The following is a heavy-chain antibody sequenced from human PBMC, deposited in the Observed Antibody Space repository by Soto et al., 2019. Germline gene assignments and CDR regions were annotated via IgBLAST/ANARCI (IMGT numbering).Heavy chain of an antibody. D-gene: IGHD6-13*01. V-gene: IGHV5-10-1*01. CDR3: ARRRVAAAGTHYYYGMDV. CDR1: GYSFTSYW. J-gene: IGHJ6*02. CDR2: IDPSDSYT. Sequence: ESLKISCKGSGYSFTSYWISLVRQMPGKGLEWMGRIDPSDSYTNYSPSFQGHVTISADKSISTAYLQWSSLKASDTAMYYCARRRVAAAGTHYYYGMDVWGQGTTVTVSS.